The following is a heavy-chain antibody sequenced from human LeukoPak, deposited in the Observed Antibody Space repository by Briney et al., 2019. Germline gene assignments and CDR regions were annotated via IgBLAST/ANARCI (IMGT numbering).Heavy chain of an antibody. J-gene: IGHJ4*02. V-gene: IGHV3-33*01. CDR3: ASQDCSGGSCYSERRY. D-gene: IGHD2-15*01. CDR1: GFTFRSYG. Sequence: GGSLRLSCAASGFTFRSYGMHWVRQAQGKGLEWVAVIWSDGSQQHYADSVKGRFTISRDNSKNTLYQQMNSLRAEDTAVYYCASQDCSGGSCYSERRYWGQGTLVTVSS. CDR2: IWSDGSQQ.